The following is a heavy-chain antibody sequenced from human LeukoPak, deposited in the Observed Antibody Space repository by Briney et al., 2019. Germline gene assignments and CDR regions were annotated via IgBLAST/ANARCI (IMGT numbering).Heavy chain of an antibody. CDR2: IYHSGST. V-gene: IGHV4-38-2*02. D-gene: IGHD2-15*01. J-gene: IGHJ4*02. CDR3: ARGMRDSGGTSSIDF. CDR1: GYSISSGYY. Sequence: PSETLSLTCTVSGYSISSGYYWGWIRQPPGKGLEWIGSIYHSGSTYYNPSLKSRLTISVDTSKNQFSLNLNSVTAADAAVYYCARGMRDSGGTSSIDFWGQGTLVTVSS.